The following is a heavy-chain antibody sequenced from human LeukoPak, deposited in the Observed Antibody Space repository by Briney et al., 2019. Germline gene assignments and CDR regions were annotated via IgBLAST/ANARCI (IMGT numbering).Heavy chain of an antibody. CDR1: GFTFSSYA. J-gene: IGHJ4*02. D-gene: IGHD3-10*01. CDR2: ISYDGSNK. Sequence: PGGSLRLSCAASGFTFSSYAMHWVRQAPGKGLEWVAVISYDGSNKYYADSVKGRFTISRDNSKNTLYLQMNSLRAEDTAVYYCARDGSGTGDYWGQGTLVTVSS. CDR3: ARDGSGTGDY. V-gene: IGHV3-30-3*01.